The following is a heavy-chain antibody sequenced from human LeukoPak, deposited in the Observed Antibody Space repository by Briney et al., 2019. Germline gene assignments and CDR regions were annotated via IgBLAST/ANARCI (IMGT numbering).Heavy chain of an antibody. J-gene: IGHJ6*03. CDR1: GFTFSDYY. CDR2: ISSSGSTI. D-gene: IGHD5-18*01. Sequence: PGGSLRLSCAASGFTFSDYYMSWIREAPGKGLEWVSYISSSGSTIYYADSVKGRFTISRDNAKNSLYLQMKSLRAEDTAVYYCARVGDTAMVTIYYYYYMDFWGKGTTVTVSS. CDR3: ARVGDTAMVTIYYYYYMDF. V-gene: IGHV3-11*04.